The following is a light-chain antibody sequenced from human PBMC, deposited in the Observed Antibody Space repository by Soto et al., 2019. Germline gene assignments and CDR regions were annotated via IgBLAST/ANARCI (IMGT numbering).Light chain of an antibody. CDR1: SSDVGGYNY. CDR2: EVS. Sequence: QSALTQPASLSGSPGQSITISCTGTSSDVGGYNYVSWYQQHPGKAPKLMIYEVSNRPSGVSNRFSGSKSGNTASLTISGLQAEDEADYYCSSYTRSSTPYVFGTGTKVTVL. J-gene: IGLJ1*01. V-gene: IGLV2-14*01. CDR3: SSYTRSSTPYV.